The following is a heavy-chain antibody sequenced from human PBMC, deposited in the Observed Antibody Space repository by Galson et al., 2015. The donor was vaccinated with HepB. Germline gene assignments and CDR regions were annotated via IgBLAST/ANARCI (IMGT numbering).Heavy chain of an antibody. D-gene: IGHD3-22*01. V-gene: IGHV4-34*01. CDR2: INHSGST. Sequence: LSLTCAVYGGSFSGYYWNWIRQPPGKGLEWIGEINHSGSTNYNPSLKSRVTISVDTSKNQFSLKLSSVTVADTAVYYCARGPDTSGYYYVYWGQGTLVTVSS. J-gene: IGHJ4*02. CDR3: ARGPDTSGYYYVY. CDR1: GGSFSGYY.